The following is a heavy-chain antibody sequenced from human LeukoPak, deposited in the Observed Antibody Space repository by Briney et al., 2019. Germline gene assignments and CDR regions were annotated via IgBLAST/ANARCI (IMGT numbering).Heavy chain of an antibody. J-gene: IGHJ4*02. V-gene: IGHV3-23*01. CDR2: ISGSGDTT. Sequence: PGGSLRLSCAASGFTFSSYAMSWVRQAPGKGLEWVSGISGSGDTTYYADSVKGRFTISRDNSKNTVYLQMNSLRAEDTAVYYCAKDRPTSSGWLLGFDYWGQGTLVTVSS. CDR3: AKDRPTSSGWLLGFDY. D-gene: IGHD6-19*01. CDR1: GFTFSSYA.